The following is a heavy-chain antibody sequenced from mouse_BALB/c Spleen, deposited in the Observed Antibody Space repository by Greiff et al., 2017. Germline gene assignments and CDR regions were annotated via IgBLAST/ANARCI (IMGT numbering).Heavy chain of an antibody. J-gene: IGHJ2*01. CDR2: ISSGGST. V-gene: IGHV5-6-5*01. CDR1: GFTFSSYA. D-gene: IGHD2-4*01. CDR3: ARADYYFDY. Sequence: EVMLVESGGGLVKPGGSLKLSCAASGFTFSSYAMSWVRQTPEKRLEWVASISSGGSTYYPDSVKGRFTISRDNARNILYLQMSSLRSEDTAMYYCARADYYFDYWGQGTTRTVSS.